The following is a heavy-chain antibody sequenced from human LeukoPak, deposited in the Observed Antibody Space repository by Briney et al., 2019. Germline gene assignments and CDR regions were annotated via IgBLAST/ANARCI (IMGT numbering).Heavy chain of an antibody. D-gene: IGHD1-14*01. CDR3: ARSSRKTRTYYFDY. Sequence: SETLSLTCTVSGGSISSGGYYWSWIRQHPGKGLEWIGYIYYSGSTYYNPSLKSRVTISVDTSKNQFSLKLCSVTAADTAVYYCARSSRKTRTYYFDYWGQGTLVTVSS. V-gene: IGHV4-31*03. CDR2: IYYSGST. CDR1: GGSISSGGYY. J-gene: IGHJ4*02.